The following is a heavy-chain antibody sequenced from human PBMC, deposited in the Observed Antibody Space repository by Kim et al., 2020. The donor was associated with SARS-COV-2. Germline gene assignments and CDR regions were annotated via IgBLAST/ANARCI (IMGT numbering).Heavy chain of an antibody. Sequence: SETLSLTCTVSVGSISGYYDTWVRQPQGKGQEWIGYYHVAPFYNPSHSSRFTISVDTSKNQFSRRLSSMTAADTTVYYCFRVSSWYRETDWGQGTLVTVSS. V-gene: IGHV4-59*03. CDR2: YHVAP. CDR3: FRVSSWYRETD. CDR1: VGSISGYY. J-gene: IGHJ1*01. D-gene: IGHD2-2*01.